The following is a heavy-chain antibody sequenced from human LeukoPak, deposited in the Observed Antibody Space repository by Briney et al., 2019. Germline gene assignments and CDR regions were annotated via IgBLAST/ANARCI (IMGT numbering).Heavy chain of an antibody. CDR1: GGSFSGYY. CDR3: ARERSGSYYYFDY. Sequence: PSETLSLTCAVYGGSFSGYYWSWIRQPPGKGLEWIGEINHSGSTNYNPSLKSRVTISVDTSKNQFSLKLSSVTAADTAVYYCARERSGSYYYFDYWGQGTLVTVSS. D-gene: IGHD1-26*01. V-gene: IGHV4-34*01. J-gene: IGHJ4*02. CDR2: INHSGST.